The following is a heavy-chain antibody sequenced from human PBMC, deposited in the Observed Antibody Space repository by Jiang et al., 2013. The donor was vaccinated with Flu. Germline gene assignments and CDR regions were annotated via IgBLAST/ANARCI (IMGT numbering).Heavy chain of an antibody. Sequence: QLVESGPGLVKPSETLSLTCSVSGDFISSRYWSWVRQPPGKGLEWIGYVSYSGGTNYNPSLKSRVTISLDTSKKQFSLNLRSVTTADTAVYFCARAVVETDVDYLDYWGKGTLVTVSS. J-gene: IGHJ4*02. CDR2: VSYSGGT. V-gene: IGHV4-59*11. CDR3: ARAVVETDVDYLDY. CDR1: GDFISSRY. D-gene: IGHD5-18*01.